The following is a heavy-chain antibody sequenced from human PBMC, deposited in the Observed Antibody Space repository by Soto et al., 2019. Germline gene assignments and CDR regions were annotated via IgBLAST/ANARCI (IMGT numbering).Heavy chain of an antibody. CDR3: ARNHHPEYNFDY. Sequence: ASVKVSCKASGYTFTNYGISWVRQAPGQGLEWMGWISGYNGNTNYAQKLQGRVAMTTDTSTSTAYMELRSLRSDDTAVYYCARNHHPEYNFDYWGQGTLVTVSS. D-gene: IGHD5-18*01. V-gene: IGHV1-18*01. CDR2: ISGYNGNT. J-gene: IGHJ4*02. CDR1: GYTFTNYG.